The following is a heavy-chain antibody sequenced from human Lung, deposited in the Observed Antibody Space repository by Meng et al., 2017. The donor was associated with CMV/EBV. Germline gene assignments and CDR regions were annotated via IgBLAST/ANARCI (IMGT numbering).Heavy chain of an antibody. CDR2: ISHSGTT. CDR1: GESLSGYY. CDR3: ARARLSSRSMYF. V-gene: IGHV4-34*01. J-gene: IGHJ6*02. D-gene: IGHD2/OR15-2a*01. Sequence: SETLSLTCAVYGESLSGYYWTWIRQPPGKGLEWIGEISHSGTTNYNPSLKSRVFISVDTSKNQLSLNLTPVTAADTAVYYCARARLSSRSMYFWSQGTPVTVSS.